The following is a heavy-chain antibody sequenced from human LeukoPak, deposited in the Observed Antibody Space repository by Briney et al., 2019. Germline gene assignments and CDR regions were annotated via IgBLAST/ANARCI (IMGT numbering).Heavy chain of an antibody. Sequence: ASETLSLTCAVYGGSFSGYYWSWIRQPPGKGLEWIGEINHSGSTNYNPSLKSRVTISVDTSKNQFSLKLSSVTAADTAVYYCATPDSSGYYYLYWGQGTLVTVSS. CDR1: GGSFSGYY. V-gene: IGHV4-34*01. J-gene: IGHJ4*02. D-gene: IGHD3-22*01. CDR2: INHSGST. CDR3: ATPDSSGYYYLY.